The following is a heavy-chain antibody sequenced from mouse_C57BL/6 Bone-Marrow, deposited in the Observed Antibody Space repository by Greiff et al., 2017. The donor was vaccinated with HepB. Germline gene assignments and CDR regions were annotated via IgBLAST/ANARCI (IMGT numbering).Heavy chain of an antibody. CDR2: IYPGSGNT. V-gene: IGHV1-66*01. Sequence: VKLVESGPELVKPGASVKISCKASGYSFTSYYIHWVKQRPGQGLEWIGWIYPGSGNTKYNEKFKGKATLTADTSSSTAYMQLSSLTSEDSAVYYCARWLLRIDYWGQGTTLTVSS. D-gene: IGHD2-3*01. CDR1: GYSFTSYY. CDR3: ARWLLRIDY. J-gene: IGHJ2*01.